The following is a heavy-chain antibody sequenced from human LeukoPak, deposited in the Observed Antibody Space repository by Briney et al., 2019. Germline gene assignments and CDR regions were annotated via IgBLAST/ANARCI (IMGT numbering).Heavy chain of an antibody. V-gene: IGHV4-39*01. Sequence: SETLSLTCIVSGGSISSSSYYWGWIRQPPGKGLEWIGSIYYSGSTYYNPSLKSRVTISVDTSKNQFSLKLSSVTAADTAVYYCARHALTWAVATHYFDYWGQGTLVTVSS. D-gene: IGHD6-19*01. CDR2: IYYSGST. J-gene: IGHJ4*02. CDR3: ARHALTWAVATHYFDY. CDR1: GGSISSSSYY.